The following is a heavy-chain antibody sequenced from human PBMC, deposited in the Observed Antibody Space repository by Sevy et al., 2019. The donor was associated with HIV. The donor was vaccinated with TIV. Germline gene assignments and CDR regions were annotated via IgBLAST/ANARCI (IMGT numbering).Heavy chain of an antibody. J-gene: IGHJ3*02. V-gene: IGHV1-2*02. D-gene: IGHD4-17*01. CDR2: INPNSGGT. CDR1: GYTFTGYY. CDR3: ARGATTVVTPSFALDI. Sequence: ASVKVSCKASGYTFTGYYMHWVRQAPGQGLEWMGWINPNSGGTNYAQKFQGRVTMTRDTSISTAYMELSRLRSDDTAVYYCARGATTVVTPSFALDIWGQGTMVTVSS.